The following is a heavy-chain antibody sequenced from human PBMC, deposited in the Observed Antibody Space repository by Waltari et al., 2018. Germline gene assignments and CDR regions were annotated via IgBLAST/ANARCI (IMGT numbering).Heavy chain of an antibody. V-gene: IGHV3-49*03. Sequence: EVQLVESGGGLVQPGRSLRLSCTASGFTFGDYAMSWFRQPPGKGLEWVGFIRSKAYGGTTEYAASVKGRFTISRDDSKSIAYLQMNSLKTEDTAVYYCTRDLYYDSPEYFQHWGQGTLVTVSS. D-gene: IGHD3-22*01. CDR2: IRSKAYGGTT. CDR3: TRDLYYDSPEYFQH. J-gene: IGHJ1*01. CDR1: GFTFGDYA.